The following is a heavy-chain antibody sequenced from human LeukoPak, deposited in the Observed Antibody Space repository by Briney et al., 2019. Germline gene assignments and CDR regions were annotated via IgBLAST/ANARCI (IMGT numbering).Heavy chain of an antibody. CDR3: AKFLLTTARGRGGPFDL. Sequence: GGSLRLSCAASRFSFSAYPMGWVRRAPGRGLEWVSGISAGGDLTFHADPVKGRFTISRDNSKNTLYLQMNSLRADDTAEYYCAKFLLTTARGRGGPFDLGGQGQWSPSLQ. CDR2: ISAGGDLT. J-gene: IGHJ3*01. V-gene: IGHV3-23*01. CDR1: RFSFSAYP. D-gene: IGHD3-16*01.